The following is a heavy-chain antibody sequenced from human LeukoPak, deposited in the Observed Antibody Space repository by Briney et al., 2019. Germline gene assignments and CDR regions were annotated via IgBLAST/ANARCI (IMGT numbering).Heavy chain of an antibody. V-gene: IGHV3-21*01. J-gene: IGHJ4*02. CDR1: GFTFSSYS. Sequence: PGGSLRLSCAAAGFTFSSYSMSWVRKAPGKGLEWVSSISSSSSYIYYADSVKGRFTISRDNAKNSLYLQMNSLRAEDTAVYYCARDPLHDYWGQGTLVTVSS. CDR2: ISSSSSYI. CDR3: ARDPLHDY.